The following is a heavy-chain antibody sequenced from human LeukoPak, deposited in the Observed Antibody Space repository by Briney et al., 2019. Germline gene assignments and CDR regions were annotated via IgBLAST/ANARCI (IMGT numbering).Heavy chain of an antibody. Sequence: SETLSLTCTVSGGSISSYYWSWIRQPPGKGLEWIGYIYYSGSTNYNPSLKSRVTISVDTSKNQFSLKLSSETAADTAVYYCARVTLQNWFDPWGQGTLVTVSS. V-gene: IGHV4-59*01. CDR3: ARVTLQNWFDP. D-gene: IGHD1-20*01. CDR1: GGSISSYY. J-gene: IGHJ5*02. CDR2: IYYSGST.